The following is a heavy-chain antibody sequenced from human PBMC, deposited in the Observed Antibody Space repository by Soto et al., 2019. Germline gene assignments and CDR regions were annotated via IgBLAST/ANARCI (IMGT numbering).Heavy chain of an antibody. Sequence: EVQLLESGGGLVRPWGSLRLSCAASGFTFTNYAMSWVRQAPGKGLGWVSAISGSGGPTYYPDSVRGRFTISRDNSNSTLYLQMNSLRAEDTAVYYCAKDSRRDHYYYMDVWGKGTTVTVSS. J-gene: IGHJ6*03. CDR2: ISGSGGPT. V-gene: IGHV3-23*01. CDR1: GFTFTNYA. CDR3: AKDSRRDHYYYMDV. D-gene: IGHD2-2*01.